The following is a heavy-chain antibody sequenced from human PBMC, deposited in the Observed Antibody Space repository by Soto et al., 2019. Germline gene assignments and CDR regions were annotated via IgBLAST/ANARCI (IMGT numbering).Heavy chain of an antibody. V-gene: IGHV4-59*08. J-gene: IGHJ6*01. CDR2: VYDTWSP. CDR3: VRQGVGFVHGLVDV. D-gene: IGHD3-10*01. CDR1: SGPSTSHN. Sequence: QVQVQQSGPGLVKPSESLSLTCTVSSGPSTSHNWGWSRQPPGRGLEWIGYVYDTWSPSYNPSLKGRVTVSADTSTNRLSPTLRFVTSADTAVYYCVRQGVGFVHGLVDVWGQGTTVIVSS.